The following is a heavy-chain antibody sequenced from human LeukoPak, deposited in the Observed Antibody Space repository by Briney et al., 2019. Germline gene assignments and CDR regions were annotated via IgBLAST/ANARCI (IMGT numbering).Heavy chain of an antibody. J-gene: IGHJ5*02. CDR2: ISSSRSYI. V-gene: IGHV3-21*01. D-gene: IGHD4-17*01. Sequence: GGSLRLSCAASGFTFSSYWMSWVRQAPGKGLEWVSSISSSRSYIYYADSVKGRFTISRDNAKNSLYLQMNSLRAEDTAVYYCARGISDYGDYSQNWFDPWGQGSLVTVSS. CDR1: GFTFSSYW. CDR3: ARGISDYGDYSQNWFDP.